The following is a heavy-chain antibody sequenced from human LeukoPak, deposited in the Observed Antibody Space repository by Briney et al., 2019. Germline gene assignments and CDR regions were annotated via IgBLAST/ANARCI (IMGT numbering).Heavy chain of an antibody. CDR2: IYHSGST. Sequence: SGTLSLTCAVSGGSISSSNWWSWVRQPPGKGLEWIGEIYHSGSTNYNPSLKSRVTISVDKSKDQFSLKLSSVTAADTAVYYCAIVDTAMVSSFDYWGQGTLVTVSS. CDR1: GGSISSSNW. J-gene: IGHJ4*02. V-gene: IGHV4-4*02. CDR3: AIVDTAMVSSFDY. D-gene: IGHD5-18*01.